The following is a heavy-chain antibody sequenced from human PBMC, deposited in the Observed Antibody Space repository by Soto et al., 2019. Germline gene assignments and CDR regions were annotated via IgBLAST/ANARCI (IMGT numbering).Heavy chain of an antibody. V-gene: IGHV4-39*01. J-gene: IGHJ4*02. CDR2: ILYSGST. CDR3: ARLGSSGWYQGYYFDY. CDR1: GGSITRNNHY. Sequence: QLQLQESGPGLVKPSETLSLTCIVSGGSITRNNHYWGWIRQSPGKGLEWIGSILYSGSTNYNPSLKSRVTLSVETSKNQFPLKMSSVTAADTALYYCARLGSSGWYQGYYFDYWGQGTLVTVSS. D-gene: IGHD6-19*01.